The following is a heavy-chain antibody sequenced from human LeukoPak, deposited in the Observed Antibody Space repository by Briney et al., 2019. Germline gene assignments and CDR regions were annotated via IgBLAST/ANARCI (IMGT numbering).Heavy chain of an antibody. CDR2: ISSSSSYI. Sequence: MTGGSLRLSCAASGFTFSSYSMNWVRQAPGKGLEWVSSISSSSSYIYYADSVKGRFTISRDNAKNSLYLQMNSLRAEDTAVYYCARDGGSYYGAFDIWGQGTMVTVSS. V-gene: IGHV3-21*01. CDR1: GFTFSSYS. D-gene: IGHD1-26*01. J-gene: IGHJ3*02. CDR3: ARDGGSYYGAFDI.